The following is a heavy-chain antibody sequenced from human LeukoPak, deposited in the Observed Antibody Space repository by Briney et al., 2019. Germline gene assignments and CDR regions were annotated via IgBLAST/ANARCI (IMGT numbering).Heavy chain of an antibody. CDR1: GYTFSDYA. CDR3: ARGSTSDWPLDH. D-gene: IGHD2-2*01. J-gene: IGHJ4*02. CDR2: IDAGNGDT. Sequence: GASVKVSCKASGYTFSDYAMHWVRQAPGQRFEWMGWIDAGNGDTRYSQKFQGRVTITRDTSASIAYIELRSLRSEDTAMYYCARGSTSDWPLDHWGQETRVTISS. V-gene: IGHV1-3*01.